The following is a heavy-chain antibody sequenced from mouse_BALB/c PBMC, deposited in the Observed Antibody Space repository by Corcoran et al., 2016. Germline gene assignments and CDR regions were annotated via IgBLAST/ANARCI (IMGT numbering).Heavy chain of an antibody. J-gene: IGHJ4*01. Sequence: QIQLVQSGPELKKPGETVKISCKASGYTFTNYGMNWVKQAPGKGLKWMGWINTYTGEPTYADDFKGRFAFSLETSASTAYLQINNLKNEDMATYFCAIGDGYLMDYWGQGTSVTVSS. CDR3: AIGDGYLMDY. D-gene: IGHD2-3*01. CDR2: INTYTGEP. V-gene: IGHV9-1*02. CDR1: GYTFTNYG.